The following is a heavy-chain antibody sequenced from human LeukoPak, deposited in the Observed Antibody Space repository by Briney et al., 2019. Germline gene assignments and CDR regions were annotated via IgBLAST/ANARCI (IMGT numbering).Heavy chain of an antibody. J-gene: IGHJ4*02. Sequence: PGGSLRLSCAASGFTFSNYSMNWVRQAPGKGLEWVSSISSNGIYIYYADSVKGRFTISRDNAKNSLYLQMNSLRAEDTAVYYCARPPYSSGDTFDYWGQGTLVTVSS. CDR1: GFTFSNYS. D-gene: IGHD6-19*01. CDR2: ISSNGIYI. V-gene: IGHV3-21*01. CDR3: ARPPYSSGDTFDY.